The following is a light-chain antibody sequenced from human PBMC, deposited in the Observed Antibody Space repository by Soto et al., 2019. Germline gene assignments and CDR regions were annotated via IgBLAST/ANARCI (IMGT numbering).Light chain of an antibody. V-gene: IGKV3-15*01. CDR3: QQYNSWPRT. CDR1: QNIGSN. Sequence: EIVMTPSPATLSVSPGDRVTLSCRASQNIGSNLAWYQQKPGQAPRLLIYTTYIRPTGIPASFSGSGSGTEFTLTISSLQSEDFAVYYCQQYNSWPRTFGQGTKVDNK. J-gene: IGKJ1*01. CDR2: TTY.